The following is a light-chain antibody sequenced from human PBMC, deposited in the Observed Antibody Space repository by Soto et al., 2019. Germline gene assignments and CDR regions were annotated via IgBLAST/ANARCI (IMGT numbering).Light chain of an antibody. J-gene: IGKJ1*01. CDR2: GAS. Sequence: EIGLTQSPCTLSLSPGERATLSCRASQSVSSSYLAWFQQKPGQAPRLLIYGASSRATGIPDRFSGSGSGTDFTLTISRLEPEDFAVYYCQQYGSSGTFGQGTKVDI. CDR3: QQYGSSGT. CDR1: QSVSSSY. V-gene: IGKV3-20*01.